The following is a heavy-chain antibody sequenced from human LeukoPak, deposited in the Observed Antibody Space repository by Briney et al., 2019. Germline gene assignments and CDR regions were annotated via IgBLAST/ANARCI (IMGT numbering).Heavy chain of an antibody. CDR3: ARDLDYYDSTWFDP. J-gene: IGHJ5*02. Sequence: SETLSLTCTVSGGSISSSTYYWGWIRQPPGKGLEWIGSITYSGSTHYNPSLKSRVTISVDTSKNQFSLKLISVTAADTAVYYCARDLDYYDSTWFDPWGQGTLVTVSS. CDR2: ITYSGST. CDR1: GGSISSSTYY. V-gene: IGHV4-39*07. D-gene: IGHD3-22*01.